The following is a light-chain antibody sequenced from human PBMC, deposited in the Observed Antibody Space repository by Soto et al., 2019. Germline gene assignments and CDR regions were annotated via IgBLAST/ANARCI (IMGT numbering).Light chain of an antibody. Sequence: QSALTQPASVSGSPGQSITISCTGTSSDVGGYDYVSWYQQYPGKAPKLMIYEVSDRPSGVSHRFSGSKSGNTASLTISGLQDEDEADYYCSSYTSSSVVFGGGTKVTVL. J-gene: IGLJ2*01. CDR2: EVS. V-gene: IGLV2-14*01. CDR3: SSYTSSSVV. CDR1: SSDVGGYDY.